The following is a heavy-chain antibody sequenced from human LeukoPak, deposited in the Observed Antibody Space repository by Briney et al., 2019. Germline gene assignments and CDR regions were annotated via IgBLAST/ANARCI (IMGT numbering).Heavy chain of an antibody. J-gene: IGHJ4*01. CDR2: INSDGSST. Sequence: GGSLRLSCAASGFTFSSYWMHWVRQAPGKGLVWVSRINSDGSSTSYADSVKGRFTISRDNAKNTLYLQMNSLRAEDTAVYYCARGYYDSSDYYPIVYWGHGTLVTVSS. V-gene: IGHV3-74*01. CDR3: ARGYYDSSDYYPIVY. D-gene: IGHD3-22*01. CDR1: GFTFSSYW.